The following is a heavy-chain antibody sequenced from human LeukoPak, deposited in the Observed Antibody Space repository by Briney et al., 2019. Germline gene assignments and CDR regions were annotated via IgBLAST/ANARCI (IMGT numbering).Heavy chain of an antibody. CDR3: AREYSSSSGKALDY. J-gene: IGHJ4*02. CDR2: IYTSGST. Sequence: PSETLSLTCTVSSGSLGSYYWNWLWQPAGKGLEWIGHIYTSGSTNYSPSLKSRVTMSVDTSKNQFSLKLNSVTAADTAFYYCAREYSSSSGKALDYWGQGTLVTVSS. V-gene: IGHV4-4*07. CDR1: SGSLGSYY. D-gene: IGHD6-6*01.